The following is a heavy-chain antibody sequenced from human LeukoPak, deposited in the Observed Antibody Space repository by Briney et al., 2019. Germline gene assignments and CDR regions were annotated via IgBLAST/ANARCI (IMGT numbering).Heavy chain of an antibody. CDR2: ISPTGAGT. D-gene: IGHD2-2*02. CDR3: SKYTERAFVF. CDR1: GFTFNGYA. Sequence: GGSLRLSCVASGFTFNGYAMSWVRQAPGKGLEWVSTISPTGAGTYYADSVMGLFTISRDNSKNTLYLQMNSLRAEDPAVYYFSKYTERAFVFWGKGKMVTVFS. J-gene: IGHJ3*01. V-gene: IGHV3-23*01.